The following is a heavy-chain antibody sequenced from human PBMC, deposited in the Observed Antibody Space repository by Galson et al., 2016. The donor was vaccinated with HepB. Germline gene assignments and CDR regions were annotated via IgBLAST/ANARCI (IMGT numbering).Heavy chain of an antibody. Sequence: SLRLSCAASGFSLSDYYMSWIRQAPGKGLEWVSYIGSIGSTITIHYADSVKGRFTISRDNAKNSLYLQMNSLKIEDTAVYYCARWQSGSPVNWGQGTLVTVSS. J-gene: IGHJ4*02. CDR2: IGSIGSTITI. CDR1: GFSLSDYY. CDR3: ARWQSGSPVN. V-gene: IGHV3-11*01. D-gene: IGHD1-26*01.